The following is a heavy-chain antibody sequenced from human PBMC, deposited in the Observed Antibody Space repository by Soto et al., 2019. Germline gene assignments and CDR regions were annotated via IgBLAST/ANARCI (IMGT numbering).Heavy chain of an antibody. D-gene: IGHD2-8*01. J-gene: IGHJ4*02. CDR3: ARSRNGAVPDSINF. CDR1: GFTFSRYA. CDR2: ISRDGSSK. V-gene: IGHV3-30-3*01. Sequence: GRSLRLSCGASGFTFSRYAMHWVRQAPGEGLEWVAVISRDGSSKYYGDSVKGRFTVSRDNSNNTFYLSMTSLRPDDTAVFYCARSRNGAVPDSINFWGQGTLVTVSS.